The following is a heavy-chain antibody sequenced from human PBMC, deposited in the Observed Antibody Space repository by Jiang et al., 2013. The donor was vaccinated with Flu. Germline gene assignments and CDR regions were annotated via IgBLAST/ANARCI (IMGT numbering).Heavy chain of an antibody. V-gene: IGHV1-2*02. CDR1: GYTFTGYY. D-gene: IGHD2-8*02. CDR3: ARGGLGTGGRAELRWFDP. J-gene: IGHJ5*02. CDR2: INPNSGGT. Sequence: QLVESGAEVKKPGASVKVSCKASGYTFTGYYMHWVRQAPGQGLEWMGWINPNSGGTNYAQKFQGRVTMTRDTSISTAYMELSRLRSDDTAVYYCARGGLGTGGRAELRWFDPWGQGTLVTVSS.